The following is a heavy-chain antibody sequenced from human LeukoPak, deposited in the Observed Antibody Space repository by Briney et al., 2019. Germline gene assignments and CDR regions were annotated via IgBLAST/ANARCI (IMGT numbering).Heavy chain of an antibody. Sequence: PGGSLRLSCAASGFTFSSYWMHWVRQALGKGLVWVSHISTDGSSTTYADSVTGRFTISRDNAKNTLYLQMNSLRVEDTAVYYCARTKAHSHDYWGQGTLVTVSS. V-gene: IGHV3-74*01. CDR1: GFTFSSYW. D-gene: IGHD2-8*01. CDR3: ARTKAHSHDY. CDR2: ISTDGSST. J-gene: IGHJ4*02.